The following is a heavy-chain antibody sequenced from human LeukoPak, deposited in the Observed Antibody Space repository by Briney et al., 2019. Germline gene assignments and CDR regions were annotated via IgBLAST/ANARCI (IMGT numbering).Heavy chain of an antibody. J-gene: IGHJ4*02. Sequence: SETLSLTCAVYGGSFSSYYWGWIRQPPGKGLEWIGSIYYSGSTYYNPSLKSRVTISVDTSKNQFSLKLSSVTAADTAVYYCARHGAGDHFDYWGQGTLVTVSS. CDR1: GGSFSSYY. CDR2: IYYSGST. D-gene: IGHD3-10*01. V-gene: IGHV4-39*01. CDR3: ARHGAGDHFDY.